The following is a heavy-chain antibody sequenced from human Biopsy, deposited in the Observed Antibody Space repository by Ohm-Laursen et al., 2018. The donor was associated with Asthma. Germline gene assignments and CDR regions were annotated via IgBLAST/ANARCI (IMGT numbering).Heavy chain of an antibody. CDR3: VRGSSSWHHGPFHYYYGLDV. CDR1: SGSGGYMRSGNYY. Sequence: SDTLSLTCSLSSGSGGYMRSGNYYWGWIRQPPGKGLEWIGSIYYSGTTYYNPSLESRVTVSANTSKIQFSLKLTSLTAADTAVYYCVRGSSSWHHGPFHYYYGLDVWGQGTTATVSS. J-gene: IGHJ6*02. CDR2: IYYSGTT. D-gene: IGHD6-13*01. V-gene: IGHV4-39*01.